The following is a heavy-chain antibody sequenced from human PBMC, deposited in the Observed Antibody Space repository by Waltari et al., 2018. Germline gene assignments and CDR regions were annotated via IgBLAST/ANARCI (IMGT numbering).Heavy chain of an antibody. D-gene: IGHD6-6*01. J-gene: IGHJ5*02. Sequence: QLQLQESGPGLVKPSETLSLTCTVSGGSISSSSYSWGWIRQPPGKGLEWIGSIYYSGSTYYNPSLKSRVTISVDTSKNQFSLKLSSVTAADTAVYYCARSRIAARPGWFDPWGQGTLVTVSS. CDR2: IYYSGST. CDR1: GGSISSSSYS. CDR3: ARSRIAARPGWFDP. V-gene: IGHV4-39*01.